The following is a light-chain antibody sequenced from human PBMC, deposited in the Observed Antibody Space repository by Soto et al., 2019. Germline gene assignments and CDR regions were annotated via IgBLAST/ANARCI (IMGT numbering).Light chain of an antibody. Sequence: EIVLTQSPGTLSLSPGERATLSCRASQSVSSSYLAWYQQKPGQAPRLLIYGASRRATGIADRFSGSGSGTDFTLTVSRLEPEDFAVYYCQQYGRSPWTFGQGAKVEIK. CDR1: QSVSSSY. CDR2: GAS. CDR3: QQYGRSPWT. J-gene: IGKJ1*01. V-gene: IGKV3-20*01.